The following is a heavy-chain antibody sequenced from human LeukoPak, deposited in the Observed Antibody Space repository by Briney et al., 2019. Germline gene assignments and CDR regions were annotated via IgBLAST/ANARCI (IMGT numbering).Heavy chain of an antibody. V-gene: IGHV1-69*13. CDR3: ARESVDFWSGYRLYYFDY. Sequence: ASVKVSCKASGGTFSSYAISWVRQAPGQGLQWMGGIIPIFGTANYAQKFQGRVTITADESTSTAYMELSSLRSEDTAVYYCARESVDFWSGYRLYYFDYWGPGTLVTVSS. D-gene: IGHD3-3*01. CDR1: GGTFSSYA. J-gene: IGHJ4*02. CDR2: IIPIFGTA.